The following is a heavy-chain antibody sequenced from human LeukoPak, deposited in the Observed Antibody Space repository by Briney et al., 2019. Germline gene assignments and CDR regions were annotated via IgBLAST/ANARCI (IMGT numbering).Heavy chain of an antibody. CDR1: GFTFSSYA. D-gene: IGHD6-13*01. CDR2: ISGSGDST. CDR3: AKTRTLDSSSWSHGDY. Sequence: GGSLRLSCAASGFTFSSYAMSWVRQAPGKGLEWVSAISGSGDSTYYGDSVKGRFTISRDNSKNTLYLQMNSLRAEDTAVYYCAKTRTLDSSSWSHGDYWGQGTLVTVSS. V-gene: IGHV3-23*01. J-gene: IGHJ4*02.